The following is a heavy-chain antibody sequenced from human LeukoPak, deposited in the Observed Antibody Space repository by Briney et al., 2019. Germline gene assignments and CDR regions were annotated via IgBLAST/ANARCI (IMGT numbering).Heavy chain of an antibody. V-gene: IGHV3-11*03. J-gene: IGHJ4*02. D-gene: IGHD6-19*01. CDR2: ISNSGTYT. Sequence: PGGALRLSCAASGFTFSDEYMSWIRQAPGKGLEWVSYISNSGTYTNYADSVRGRFTISRDHAKHSLYLQMNSLRAEDTAVYYCARSRGAGPGAYFDYWGQGTLVTVSS. CDR3: ARSRGAGPGAYFDY. CDR1: GFTFSDEY.